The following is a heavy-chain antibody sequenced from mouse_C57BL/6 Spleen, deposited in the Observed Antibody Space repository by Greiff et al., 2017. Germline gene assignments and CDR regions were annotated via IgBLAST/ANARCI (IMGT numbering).Heavy chain of an antibody. J-gene: IGHJ2*01. Sequence: GGSMNLSCAASGFTFIDAWMDWVHQSPEKGVEWVAEIRNKANNHATYYAESVKGWFTISRDDSKSSVYLQMNSLRAEDTGIYYCTRDWEGFDYWGQGTTLTVSS. CDR1: GFTFIDAW. V-gene: IGHV6-6*01. CDR3: TRDWEGFDY. CDR2: IRNKANNHAT. D-gene: IGHD4-1*01.